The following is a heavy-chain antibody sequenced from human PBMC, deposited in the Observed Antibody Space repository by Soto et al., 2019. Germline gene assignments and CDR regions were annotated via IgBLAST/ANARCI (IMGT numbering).Heavy chain of an antibody. Sequence: SVKVSCKASGGTFSSYAISWVRQAPGQGLEWMGGIIPIFGTANYAQKFQGRVTITADESTSTAYMELSSLRSEDTAVYYCARGGVPAATLGAFDIWGQGTMVTVSS. J-gene: IGHJ3*02. D-gene: IGHD2-2*01. CDR2: IIPIFGTA. CDR3: ARGGVPAATLGAFDI. CDR1: GGTFSSYA. V-gene: IGHV1-69*13.